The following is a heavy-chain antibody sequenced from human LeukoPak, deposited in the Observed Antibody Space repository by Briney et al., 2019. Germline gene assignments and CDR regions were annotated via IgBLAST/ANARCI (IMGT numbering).Heavy chain of an antibody. V-gene: IGHV4-4*09. CDR2: IYTSGST. D-gene: IGHD3-22*01. J-gene: IGHJ3*02. Sequence: SETLSLTCTVSGGSISSYYWSWIRQPPGEGLEWIGYIYTSGSTNYNPSLKSRVTISVDTSKNQFSLKLSSVTAADTAVYYCARHGSYYYDSSGYYLIRHAFDIWGQGTMVTVSS. CDR1: GGSISSYY. CDR3: ARHGSYYYDSSGYYLIRHAFDI.